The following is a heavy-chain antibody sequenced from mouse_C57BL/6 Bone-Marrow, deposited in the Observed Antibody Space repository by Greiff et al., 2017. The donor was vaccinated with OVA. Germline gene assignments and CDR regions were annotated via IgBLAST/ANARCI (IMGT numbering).Heavy chain of an antibody. Sequence: QVQLQQSGAELVMPGASVKLSCKASGYTFTSYWMHWVKQRPGQGLEWIGEIDPSDSYTNYNQKFKGKYTLTVDKSSSTAYMQLSSLTSEDSAVYYCARERYAMDYWGQGTSVTVSS. CDR2: IDPSDSYT. CDR1: GYTFTSYW. J-gene: IGHJ4*01. CDR3: ARERYAMDY. V-gene: IGHV1-69*01.